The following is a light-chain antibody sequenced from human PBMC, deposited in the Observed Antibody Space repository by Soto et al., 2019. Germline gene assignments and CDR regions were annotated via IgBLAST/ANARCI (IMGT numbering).Light chain of an antibody. CDR1: SSDVGGYNY. CDR3: SSYTTSTTRV. J-gene: IGLJ3*02. Sequence: QSALTQPASVSGSPGQSSTISCTGTSSDVGGYNYVSWYQQHPGKAPKLMIYDVSHRPSGVSNRFSGSKSGHTASLTISGLQAEDEADYYCSSYTTSTTRVFGGGTQLTVL. CDR2: DVS. V-gene: IGLV2-14*01.